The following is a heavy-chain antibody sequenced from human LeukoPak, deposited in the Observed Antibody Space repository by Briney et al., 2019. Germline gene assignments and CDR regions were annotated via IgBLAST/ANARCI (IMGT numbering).Heavy chain of an antibody. CDR1: GYSISTGYY. V-gene: IGHV4-38-2*02. CDR3: AREGPDYYDSRAFDY. Sequence: SETLSITCTVSGYSISTGYYWDWIRQPPGKGLEWIGTFYHGGSTYYNPSLKSRVTISVDTSKNQFSLNLTSVTAADTAVYYCAREGPDYYDSRAFDYWGQGTLVTVSS. J-gene: IGHJ4*02. D-gene: IGHD3-22*01. CDR2: FYHGGST.